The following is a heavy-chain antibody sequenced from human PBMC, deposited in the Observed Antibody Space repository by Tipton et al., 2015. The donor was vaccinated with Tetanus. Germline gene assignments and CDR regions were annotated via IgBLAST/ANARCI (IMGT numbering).Heavy chain of an antibody. D-gene: IGHD5-18*01. CDR2: ISAYNGNT. CDR1: GYTFTSYG. CDR3: ARGASYGPDYYYGMDV. V-gene: IGHV1-18*01. J-gene: IGHJ6*02. Sequence: QLVQPGPEVKKPGASVKVSCKASGYTFTSYGISWVRQAPGQGLEWMGWISAYNGNTNYAQKLQGRVTMTTDTSTSTAYMEMRSLRSDDTAVYYCARGASYGPDYYYGMDVWGQGTTVTVSS.